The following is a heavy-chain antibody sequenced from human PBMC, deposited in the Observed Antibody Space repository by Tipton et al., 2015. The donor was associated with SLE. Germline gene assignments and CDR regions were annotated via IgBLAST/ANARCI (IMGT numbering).Heavy chain of an antibody. CDR1: GASINSYF. CDR2: VYYVGST. V-gene: IGHV4-59*01. J-gene: IGHJ2*01. CDR3: ARRGYKSWYFDL. Sequence: TLSLTCTVSGASINSYFWNWIRQSPGKGLEWIGNVYYVGSTNYNPSLKGRVTISVATSKNQFSLKLRSVTAADTAVYYCARRGYKSWYFDLWGRGALVTVSS. D-gene: IGHD5-24*01.